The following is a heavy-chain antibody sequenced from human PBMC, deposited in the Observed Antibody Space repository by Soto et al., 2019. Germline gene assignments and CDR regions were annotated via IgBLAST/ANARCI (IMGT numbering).Heavy chain of an antibody. J-gene: IGHJ3*02. CDR1: GFTFSSYG. D-gene: IGHD2-2*01. V-gene: IGHV3-30*18. Sequence: QVQLVESGGGVVQPGRSLRLSCAASGFTFSSYGMHWVRQAPGKGLEWVAVISYDGSNKYYGDSVKGRFTISRDNSKNTLYRQMSSLSAADTAVYYCAKVGDIVVVPAAMRDDAFDTWGQGTMVTVSS. CDR3: AKVGDIVVVPAAMRDDAFDT. CDR2: ISYDGSNK.